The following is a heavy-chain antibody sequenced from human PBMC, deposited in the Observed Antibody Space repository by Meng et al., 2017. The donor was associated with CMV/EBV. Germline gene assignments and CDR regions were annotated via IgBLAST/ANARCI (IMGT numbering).Heavy chain of an antibody. V-gene: IGHV4-34*01. J-gene: IGHJ6*02. D-gene: IGHD3-3*01. CDR3: ARRNGVPRVFWSYYGMDV. CDR2: INHSGST. CDR1: GGSFSGYY. Sequence: SETLSLTCAVYGGSFSGYYWSWIRQPPGKGLEWIGEINHSGSTNYNPSLKSRVTISVDTSKNQFSLKLSSVTAADTAVYYCARRNGVPRVFWSYYGMDVWGQGITVTVSS.